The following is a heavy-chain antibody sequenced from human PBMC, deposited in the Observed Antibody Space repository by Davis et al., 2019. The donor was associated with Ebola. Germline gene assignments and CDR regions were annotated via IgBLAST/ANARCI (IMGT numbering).Heavy chain of an antibody. Sequence: MPSETLSLTCTVSGDSISSSYWTWIRQTPGKGLEWIGYIYYNAITIYNPSLESRLTISGDTSKNQLSLKLTSVTAADTAIYFCARHPGVGSASGRLDSWGQGTLVVVSS. CDR2: IYYNAIT. J-gene: IGHJ4*02. V-gene: IGHV4-59*08. CDR1: GDSISSSY. D-gene: IGHD6-6*01. CDR3: ARHPGVGSASGRLDS.